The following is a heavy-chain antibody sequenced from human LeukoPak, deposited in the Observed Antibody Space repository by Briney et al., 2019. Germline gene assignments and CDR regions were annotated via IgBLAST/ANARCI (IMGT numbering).Heavy chain of an antibody. CDR3: ARGDFWSGYFS. V-gene: IGHV3-30*02. D-gene: IGHD3-3*01. J-gene: IGHJ5*02. CDR2: IRYDGGNK. Sequence: GGSLRLSCAASGFTFSSYDMHWVRQAPGKGLEWVAFIRYDGGNKYYADSVKGRFTISRDNSKKTLYLQMNSLRAEDTAVYYCARGDFWSGYFSWGQGTLVTVSS. CDR1: GFTFSSYD.